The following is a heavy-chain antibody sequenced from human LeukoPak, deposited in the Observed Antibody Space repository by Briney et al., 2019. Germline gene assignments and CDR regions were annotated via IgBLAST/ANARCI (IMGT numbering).Heavy chain of an antibody. CDR1: GFTFSYYA. V-gene: IGHV3-64D*09. J-gene: IGHJ4*02. D-gene: IGHD6-13*01. CDR2: ISSNGGGT. CDR3: VKERSTRVAAGKFDY. Sequence: GGSLRLSCSASGFTFSYYAMHWVRQAPGKGLEYVSAISSNGGGTYYADSVKGRFTISRDNSKGTLYLQMSSLRGEDTAVYYCVKERSTRVAAGKFDYWGQGTLVTVSS.